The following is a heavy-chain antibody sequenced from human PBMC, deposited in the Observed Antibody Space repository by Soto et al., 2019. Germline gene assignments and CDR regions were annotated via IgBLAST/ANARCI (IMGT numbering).Heavy chain of an antibody. Sequence: GGSLRLSCAASGFPFDDYSMNWVRQVPGKGLEWVSLISWDGADTYYADSVKGRFTVSRDNSKNSLYLQMNSLRDEDTAVYYCARGGPYSGGWRWGQGTMVTVSS. CDR2: ISWDGADT. J-gene: IGHJ3*01. CDR1: GFPFDDYS. V-gene: IGHV3-43*01. CDR3: ARGGPYSGGWR. D-gene: IGHD6-19*01.